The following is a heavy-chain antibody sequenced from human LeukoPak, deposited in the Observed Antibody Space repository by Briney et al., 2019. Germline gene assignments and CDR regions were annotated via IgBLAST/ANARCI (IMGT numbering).Heavy chain of an antibody. J-gene: IGHJ4*02. CDR1: GFTFRSYW. CDR3: ARISTMVRHY. V-gene: IGHV3-74*03. D-gene: IGHD3-10*01. CDR2: IKSDGSST. Sequence: GGSLRLSCAVSGFTFRSYWMHWVRQAPGKGLVWGSSIKSDGSSTTYADSVKGRFTISRDNAENTLYRQMNSLRVEDTAVYYCARISTMVRHYWGQGTLVTVSS.